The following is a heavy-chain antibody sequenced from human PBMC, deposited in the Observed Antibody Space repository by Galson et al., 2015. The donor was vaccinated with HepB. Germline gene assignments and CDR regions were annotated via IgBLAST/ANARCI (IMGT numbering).Heavy chain of an antibody. D-gene: IGHD3-16*01. V-gene: IGHV3-33*01. CDR3: ARDWGWPRGSFDI. CDR1: GFTFKDHG. Sequence: SLRLSCAASGFTFKDHGMHWVRQAPGKGPEWLTVIWYDGSEKYYADSVRGRFSSSRDNSKNMFYLQMNSLRAEDTAVYYCARDWGWPRGSFDIWGQGTKVTVFS. CDR2: IWYDGSEK. J-gene: IGHJ3*02.